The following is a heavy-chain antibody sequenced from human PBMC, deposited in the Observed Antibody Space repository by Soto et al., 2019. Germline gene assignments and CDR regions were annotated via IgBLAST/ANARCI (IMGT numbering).Heavy chain of an antibody. D-gene: IGHD3-9*01. CDR1: GYSLRGYA. Sequence: SVTLTLTCRVHGYSLRGYAWSWIRQPRGKGLEWIGEITFRGVTNYHPSLKSRVSMSVDTSKNRISLNVSSVTAADTALYFCARKLEASVRHVEWFSYKWFDPWGPGTLVTVSS. CDR2: ITFRGVT. J-gene: IGHJ5*02. V-gene: IGHV4-34*01. CDR3: ARKLEASVRHVEWFSYKWFDP.